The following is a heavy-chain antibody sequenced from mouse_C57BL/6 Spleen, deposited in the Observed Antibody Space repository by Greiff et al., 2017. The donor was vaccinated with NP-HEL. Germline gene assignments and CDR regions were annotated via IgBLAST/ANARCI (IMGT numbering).Heavy chain of an antibody. V-gene: IGHV1-66*01. CDR1: GYSFTSYY. CDR2: IYPGSGNT. CDR3: ARPGTRDYFDY. D-gene: IGHD4-1*01. Sequence: QVQLQQSGPELVKPGASVKISCKASGYSFTSYYIHWVKQRPGQGLEWIGWIYPGSGNTKYNEKFKGKATLTADTSSSTAYMQLSSLTSEDSAVYYCARPGTRDYFDYWGQGTTLTVSS. J-gene: IGHJ2*01.